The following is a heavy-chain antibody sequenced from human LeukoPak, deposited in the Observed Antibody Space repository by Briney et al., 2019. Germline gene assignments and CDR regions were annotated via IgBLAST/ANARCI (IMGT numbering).Heavy chain of an antibody. J-gene: IGHJ4*02. CDR1: GFTFSSYV. D-gene: IGHD6-6*01. Sequence: GGSLRLSCAASGFTFSSYVMNWVRQAPGEGLEWVSFISGSGDTTYYADSVKGRFTISRDSSKKTLYLQMNRLRAEDTAVYYCAKSRGESRAASNYWGQGTLVTVSS. V-gene: IGHV3-23*01. CDR3: AKSRGESRAASNY. CDR2: ISGSGDTT.